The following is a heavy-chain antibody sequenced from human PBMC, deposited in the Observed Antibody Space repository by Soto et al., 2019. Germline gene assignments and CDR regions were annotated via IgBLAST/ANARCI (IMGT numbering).Heavy chain of an antibody. Sequence: GGSLRLSCAASGFTFSSYAMHWVRQAPGKGLEWVAVISYDGSNKYYADSVKGRFTISRDNSKNTLYLQMNSLRAEDTAVYYCARAGSSSSSDAFDIWGQGTMVTVSS. J-gene: IGHJ3*02. CDR3: ARAGSSSSSDAFDI. V-gene: IGHV3-30*04. CDR2: ISYDGSNK. D-gene: IGHD6-6*01. CDR1: GFTFSSYA.